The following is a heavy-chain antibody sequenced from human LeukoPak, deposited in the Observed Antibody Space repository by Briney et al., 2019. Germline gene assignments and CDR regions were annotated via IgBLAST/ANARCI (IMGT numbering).Heavy chain of an antibody. CDR3: AEVERRNY. CDR1: GYSISSGYY. CDR2: IYHSGST. D-gene: IGHD1-1*01. Sequence: PSETLSLTCAVSGYSISSGYYWGWIRQPLGKGLEWIGSIYHSGSTYYNPSLKSRVTISVDTSKNQFSLKLRSVTAADTAVYYCAEVERRNYWGQGTLVTVSS. J-gene: IGHJ4*02. V-gene: IGHV4-38-2*01.